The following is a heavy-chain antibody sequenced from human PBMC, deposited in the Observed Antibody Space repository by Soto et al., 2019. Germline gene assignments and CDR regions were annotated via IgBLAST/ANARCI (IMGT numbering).Heavy chain of an antibody. D-gene: IGHD3-10*01. J-gene: IGHJ4*02. CDR2: ISYDGSNK. V-gene: IGHV3-30*18. CDR1: GFTFSSYG. CDR3: AKELDTGAYDY. Sequence: GGSLRLSCAASGFTFSSYGMHWVRQAPGKGLEWVAVISYDGSNKYYADSVKGRFTISRDNSKNTLYLQMNSLRAEDTAVYYCAKELDTGAYDYWGQGTLVTVSS.